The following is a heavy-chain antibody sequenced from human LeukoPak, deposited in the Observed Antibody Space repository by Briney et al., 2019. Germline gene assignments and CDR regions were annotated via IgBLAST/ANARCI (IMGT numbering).Heavy chain of an antibody. CDR2: IKQDGSEK. J-gene: IGHJ4*02. Sequence: GGSLRLSCAVSGFSVSGCWMPWVRQAPGKGLEWVANIKQDGSEKNYVDSVKGRFNISRDNAENSLFLQMNSLRVEDTAVYYCAREWQGGIAAAGTRIEGDYWGQGTLVAVSS. V-gene: IGHV3-7*01. CDR1: GFSVSGCW. D-gene: IGHD6-13*01. CDR3: AREWQGGIAAAGTRIEGDY.